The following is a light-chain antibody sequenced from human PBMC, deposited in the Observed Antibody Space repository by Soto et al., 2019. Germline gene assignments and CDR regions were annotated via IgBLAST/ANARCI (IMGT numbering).Light chain of an antibody. Sequence: QTVLTQPASVSGYPGQSITISCAGTSSDVGGYKYVSWYQQHPDKAPKLMIYHVTNRPSGVSDRFSGSKSGNTASLTISGLQAEDEADYYCSSYTSVNTFVFGTGTKVTV. CDR1: SSDVGGYKY. CDR3: SSYTSVNTFV. CDR2: HVT. V-gene: IGLV2-14*03. J-gene: IGLJ1*01.